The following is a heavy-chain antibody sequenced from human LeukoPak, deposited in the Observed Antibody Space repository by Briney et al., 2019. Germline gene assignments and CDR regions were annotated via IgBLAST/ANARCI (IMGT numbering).Heavy chain of an antibody. D-gene: IGHD2-2*01. CDR3: ATCSSTSCYSYYYYMDV. Sequence: ASVKVSCKASGYTFTGYYMHWVRQAPGQGLEWMGWINPNSGGTNYAQKFQGRVTMTRDTSISTAYMDLSRLRSDDTAVYYCATCSSTSCYSYYYYMDVWGKGTTVTISS. J-gene: IGHJ6*03. CDR2: INPNSGGT. V-gene: IGHV1-2*02. CDR1: GYTFTGYY.